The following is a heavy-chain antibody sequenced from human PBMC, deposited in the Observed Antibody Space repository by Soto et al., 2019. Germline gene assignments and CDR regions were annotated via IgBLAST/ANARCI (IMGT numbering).Heavy chain of an antibody. CDR3: ARTAAAGKDYYGVDV. Sequence: PGESLKISCKGSGYSFTSYWIGWVRQMPGKGLECMGIIYPGDSDTRYSPSFQGQVTISADESISTAYLQWSGLKASDTAMYYCARTAAAGKDYYGVDVWGQGTTVTVSS. J-gene: IGHJ6*02. V-gene: IGHV5-51*01. CDR1: GYSFTSYW. CDR2: IYPGDSDT. D-gene: IGHD6-13*01.